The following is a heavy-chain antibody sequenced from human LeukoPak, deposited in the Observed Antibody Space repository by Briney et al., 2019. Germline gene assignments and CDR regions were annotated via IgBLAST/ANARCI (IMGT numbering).Heavy chain of an antibody. D-gene: IGHD4-17*01. CDR2: ISSSGSAI. J-gene: IGHJ4*02. CDR1: GFTFSRYW. V-gene: IGHV3-48*03. Sequence: GGSLRLSYAASGFTFSRYWMSWMNWVRQAPGKGLEWVSYISSSGSAIYYADSVKGRFTISRDNAKNSLYLQMNSLRAEDTAGYYCARGPRFSTVTPSYFDYWGQGTPVIVSS. CDR3: ARGPRFSTVTPSYFDY.